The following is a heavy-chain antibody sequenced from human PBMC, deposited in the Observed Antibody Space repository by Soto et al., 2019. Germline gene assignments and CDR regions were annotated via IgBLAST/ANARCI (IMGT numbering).Heavy chain of an antibody. CDR2: INTGNGDT. CDR3: ARDRVGNDY. V-gene: IGHV1-3*04. CDR1: GYTFTTYS. J-gene: IGHJ4*02. Sequence: QVQLVQSGAEVQKPGASVTLSCKASGYTFTTYSMHWVRQAPGQSLEWLGWINTGNGDTRYPQKFQGRVTVTRDTSASTVYMELSSLNSEDTAVYYCARDRVGNDYWGQGTQVTVSS.